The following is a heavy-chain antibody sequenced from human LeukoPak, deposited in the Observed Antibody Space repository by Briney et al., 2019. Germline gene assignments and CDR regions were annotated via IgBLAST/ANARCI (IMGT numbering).Heavy chain of an antibody. D-gene: IGHD5/OR15-5a*01. CDR1: GYTFTSYY. V-gene: IGHV1-46*01. CDR3: ANSFYDLLVYFDY. J-gene: IGHJ4*02. CDR2: INPSDGST. Sequence: ASVKVSCKASGYTFTSYYMHWVRQAPGQGLEWMGIINPSDGSTRYAQKFQGRVTMTRDMSTSTVYMELSSLRSEDTAVYYCANSFYDLLVYFDYWGQETLVTVSS.